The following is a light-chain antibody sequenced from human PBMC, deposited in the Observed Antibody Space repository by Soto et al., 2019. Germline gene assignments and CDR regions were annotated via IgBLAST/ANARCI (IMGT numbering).Light chain of an antibody. V-gene: IGKV2-30*01. J-gene: IGKJ3*01. Sequence: DVVMTQSPLSLPVTLGQPASISCRSSQSLVNGDGNIYLNWLQQRPGQSPRRIIYKVSNRDSGVPGRFSGSGSGTDFTLKISRVEAEDVGVYYCMQGTHWPPFTFGPGTKVEIK. CDR1: QSLVNGDGNIY. CDR3: MQGTHWPPFT. CDR2: KVS.